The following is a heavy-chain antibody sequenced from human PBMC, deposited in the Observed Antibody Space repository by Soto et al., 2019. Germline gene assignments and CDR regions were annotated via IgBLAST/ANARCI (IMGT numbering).Heavy chain of an antibody. CDR1: GGTFSSYT. CDR3: ARDQQYYYYYYMDV. CDR2: IIPILGIA. J-gene: IGHJ6*03. V-gene: IGHV1-69*08. Sequence: QVQLVQSGAEVKKPGSSVKVSCKASGGTFSSYTISWVRQAPGQGREWMGRIIPILGIANYAQKFQGRVTITADKSTSTAYMELSSLRSEDTAVYYCARDQQYYYYYYMDVWGKGTTVTVSS.